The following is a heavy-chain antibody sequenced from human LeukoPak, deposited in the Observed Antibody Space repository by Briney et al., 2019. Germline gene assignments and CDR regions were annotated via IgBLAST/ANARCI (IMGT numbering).Heavy chain of an antibody. J-gene: IGHJ4*02. CDR2: IYYSGST. CDR3: ARDGGAVAGTDGGSFDY. V-gene: IGHV4-39*07. Sequence: PSETLSLTCVVSGGSISSSSYYWGWIRQPPGKGLEWIGSIYYSGSTYYNPSLKSRVTISVDTSKNQFSLKLSSVTAADTAVYYCARDGGAVAGTDGGSFDYWGQGTLVTVSS. D-gene: IGHD6-19*01. CDR1: GGSISSSSYY.